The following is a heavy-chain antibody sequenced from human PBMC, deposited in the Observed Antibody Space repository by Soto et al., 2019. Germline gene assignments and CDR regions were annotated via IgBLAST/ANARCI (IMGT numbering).Heavy chain of an antibody. V-gene: IGHV1-18*01. CDR1: GGTFSSYA. J-gene: IGHJ6*02. CDR2: ISTYNGDT. Sequence: ASVKVSCKASGGTFSSYAISWVRQAPGQGLEWMGWISTYNGDTNYAQTFQGRVTMTTDTSTSTVHMEVRSLRSDDTAVYYCVREGVAPYYYYGMDVWGQGTPVTVSS. CDR3: VREGVAPYYYYGMDV. D-gene: IGHD5-12*01.